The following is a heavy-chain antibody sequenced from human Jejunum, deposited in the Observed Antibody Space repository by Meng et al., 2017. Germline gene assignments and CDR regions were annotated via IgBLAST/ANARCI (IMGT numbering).Heavy chain of an antibody. CDR3: AGDSTSGPGSYSLPF. J-gene: IGHJ4*02. V-gene: IGHV3-53*02. CDR2: IYSGGST. CDR1: AFPVSSNY. Sequence: VQLVETGGGLLQPGGSLRLSRAASAFPVSSNYMSWVRQAPGKGLEWVSIIYSGGSTYYADSVKGRFTISRDNSKNTVYLQMNGLRAEDTALYYCAGDSTSGPGSYSLPFWGQGTLVTVSS. D-gene: IGHD3-10*01.